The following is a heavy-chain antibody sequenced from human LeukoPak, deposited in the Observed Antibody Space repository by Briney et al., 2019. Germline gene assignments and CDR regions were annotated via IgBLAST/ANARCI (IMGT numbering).Heavy chain of an antibody. CDR1: GGTSSRHV. D-gene: IGHD1-14*01. J-gene: IGHJ6*03. Sequence: SVKVSCKASGGTSSRHVIRWVRQAPGQGLEWMGRSTRFFGTAVYAQKFQDRGTITADRSTSTVYMELRSLRSEDTAVYYCTRMVAEPRDNLYYHYMDVWGNGTTVIVSS. CDR3: TRMVAEPRDNLYYHYMDV. V-gene: IGHV1-69*06. CDR2: STRFFGTA.